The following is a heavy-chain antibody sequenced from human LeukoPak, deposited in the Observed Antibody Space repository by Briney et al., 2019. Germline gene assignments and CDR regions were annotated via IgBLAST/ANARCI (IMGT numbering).Heavy chain of an antibody. J-gene: IGHJ5*02. Sequence: SETLSLTCTVSGGSISSYYWGWIRQPPGKGLEWIGYIYYSGGTNYNPSLKSRVTISVDTSKNQFSLRLSSVTAADTAVYYCVRQQLAANWFDPWGQGTLVTVSS. CDR2: IYYSGGT. D-gene: IGHD6-13*01. V-gene: IGHV4-59*01. CDR1: GGSISSYY. CDR3: VRQQLAANWFDP.